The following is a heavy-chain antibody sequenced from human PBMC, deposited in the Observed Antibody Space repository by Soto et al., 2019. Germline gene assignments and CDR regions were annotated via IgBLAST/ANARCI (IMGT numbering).Heavy chain of an antibody. CDR2: ISTYNGNT. CDR1: GYTFTSYD. V-gene: IGHV1-18*01. J-gene: IGHJ5*02. D-gene: IGHD2-15*01. Sequence: ASVKVSCKASGYTFTSYDISWVRQAPGQGLEWMGWISTYNGNTNYAQKLQGRVTMTTDTSTSTAYMELRSLRSDDTAVYYCARGFRVAATRWLFDLWGQGTLVTVSS. CDR3: ARGFRVAATRWLFDL.